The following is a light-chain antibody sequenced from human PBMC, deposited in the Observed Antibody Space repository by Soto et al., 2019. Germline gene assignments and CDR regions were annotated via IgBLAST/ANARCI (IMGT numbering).Light chain of an antibody. CDR2: GAS. Sequence: EIVMSQSPATLSVSPGEGATLSCRASQSVSSDLAWYQQKPGQAHRLLVYGASTRATGIPARFSGSGSVTEFTLTMSSLQAEDFAVYYCQQYNDWPYTFGQGTKLEIK. J-gene: IGKJ2*01. CDR1: QSVSSD. V-gene: IGKV3-15*01. CDR3: QQYNDWPYT.